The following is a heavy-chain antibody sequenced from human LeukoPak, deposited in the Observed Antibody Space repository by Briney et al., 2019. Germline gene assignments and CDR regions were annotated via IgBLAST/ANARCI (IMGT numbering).Heavy chain of an antibody. CDR3: ARGHYDSSGYYYFDY. CDR2: IIPIFGTA. Sequence: SVKVSCKASGGTLSSYAISWVRQAPGQGLEWMGGIIPIFGTANYAQKFQGRVTITADESTSTACMELSSLRSEDTAVYYCARGHYDSSGYYYFDYWGQGTLVTVSS. V-gene: IGHV1-69*01. CDR1: GGTLSSYA. D-gene: IGHD3-22*01. J-gene: IGHJ4*02.